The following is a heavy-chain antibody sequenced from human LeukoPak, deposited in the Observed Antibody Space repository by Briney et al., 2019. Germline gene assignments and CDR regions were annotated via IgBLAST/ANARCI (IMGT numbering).Heavy chain of an antibody. CDR3: AATGDVVVPFDY. CDR1: GGSISSSYYY. CDR2: IYYSGST. J-gene: IGHJ4*02. D-gene: IGHD2-21*01. V-gene: IGHV4-39*07. Sequence: SETLSLTCTVSGGSISSSYYYWGWIRQPPGKGLEWIGSIYYSGSTNYNPSLKSRVTISVDTSKSQFSLKLSSVTAADTAVYYCAATGDVVVPFDYWGQGTLATVSS.